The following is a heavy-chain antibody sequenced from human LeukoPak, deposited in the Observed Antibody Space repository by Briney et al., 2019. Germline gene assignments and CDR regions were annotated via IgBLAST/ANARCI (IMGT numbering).Heavy chain of an antibody. J-gene: IGHJ3*02. Sequence: PGGSLRLSCAASGFTFRSYSMNWVRQAPGNGLEWVGRIKSKTDGGTTDYAAPVKGRFTISRDDSKNTLYLQMNSLKTEDTAVYYCTTDRRLGYAFDIWGQGTMVTVSS. CDR1: GFTFRSYS. V-gene: IGHV3-15*01. CDR2: IKSKTDGGTT. CDR3: TTDRRLGYAFDI. D-gene: IGHD3-9*01.